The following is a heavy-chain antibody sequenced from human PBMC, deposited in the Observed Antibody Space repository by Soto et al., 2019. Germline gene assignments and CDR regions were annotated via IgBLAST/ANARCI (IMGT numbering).Heavy chain of an antibody. D-gene: IGHD3-22*01. Sequence: GGSLRLSCAASGFTFSSYSMNWVRQAPGKGLEWVSYISSSSSTIYYADSVKGRFTISRDNAKNSLYLQMNSLRAEDTAVYYCASEDSSGYYRIHSFDYWGQGTLVTVSS. CDR1: GFTFSSYS. CDR2: ISSSSSTI. CDR3: ASEDSSGYYRIHSFDY. J-gene: IGHJ4*02. V-gene: IGHV3-48*01.